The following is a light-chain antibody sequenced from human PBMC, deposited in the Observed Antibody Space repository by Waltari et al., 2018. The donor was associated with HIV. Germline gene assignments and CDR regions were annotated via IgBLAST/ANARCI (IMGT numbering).Light chain of an antibody. CDR2: DNS. V-gene: IGLV1-40*01. Sequence: QSVLTQPPSVSGAPGQRVTISCPGRSSNIGAGYALQWYRQLPGTAPKLLIYDNSNRPSGVPDRFSGSKSGTSASLAITGLQAEDEADYYCQSYDSSLSGWVFGGGTKLTVL. J-gene: IGLJ3*02. CDR1: SSNIGAGYA. CDR3: QSYDSSLSGWV.